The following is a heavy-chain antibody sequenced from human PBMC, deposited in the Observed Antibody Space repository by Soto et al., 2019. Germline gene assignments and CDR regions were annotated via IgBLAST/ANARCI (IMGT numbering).Heavy chain of an antibody. CDR3: ARDFASSSWNYFDY. V-gene: IGHV1-18*04. J-gene: IGHJ4*02. D-gene: IGHD6-13*01. CDR1: GYTFTSYG. Sequence: GASVKVSCKASGYTFTSYGISWLRQAPGQGLEWMGWIGAYNGNTNYAQKLQGRVTMTTDTSTSTAYMELRSLRSDDTAVYYCARDFASSSWNYFDYWGQGTLVTVSS. CDR2: IGAYNGNT.